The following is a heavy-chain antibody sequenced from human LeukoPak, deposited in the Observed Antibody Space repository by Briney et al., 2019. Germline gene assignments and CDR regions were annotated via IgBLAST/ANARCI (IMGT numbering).Heavy chain of an antibody. V-gene: IGHV4-59*08. CDR3: ARQVGGSRFPD. Sequence: SEALSLSCTVSGGSMRNYYWTWIRQTPGKGLEWIGYVYHTGSTSYNPSIKSRVTISLDTSKNQFSLRLSSVADEDTAVYYCARQVGGSRFPDWGQGTLVAVSS. J-gene: IGHJ4*02. CDR2: VYHTGST. CDR1: GGSMRNYY. D-gene: IGHD1-26*01.